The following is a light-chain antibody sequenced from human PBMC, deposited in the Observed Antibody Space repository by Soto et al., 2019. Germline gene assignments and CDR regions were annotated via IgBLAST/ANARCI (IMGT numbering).Light chain of an antibody. CDR3: EQYADWYS. V-gene: IGKV3-15*01. J-gene: IGKJ2*03. CDR1: RSVATN. Sequence: EIGLTQSPATLSVSRGERATLSCRASRSVATNLAWYQQKPGQAPSLLIQGASARATGVPARFSGSGSGTEFTLTISGLHSEDSAVYYCEQYADWYSFGQGTKLEIK. CDR2: GAS.